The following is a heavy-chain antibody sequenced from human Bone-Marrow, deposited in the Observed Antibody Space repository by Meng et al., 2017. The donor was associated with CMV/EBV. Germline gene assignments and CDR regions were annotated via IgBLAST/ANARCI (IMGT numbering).Heavy chain of an antibody. CDR3: AKYNDFWSGYYTDAFDI. CDR1: GFTFSDYY. CDR2: ISSSGSTI. Sequence: GESLKISCAASGFTFSDYYMSWIRQAPGKGLEWVSYISSSGSTIYYADSVKGRFTISRDNSKNTLYLQMNSLRAEDTAVYYCAKYNDFWSGYYTDAFDIWGQGTMVPVSS. V-gene: IGHV3-11*04. J-gene: IGHJ3*02. D-gene: IGHD3-3*01.